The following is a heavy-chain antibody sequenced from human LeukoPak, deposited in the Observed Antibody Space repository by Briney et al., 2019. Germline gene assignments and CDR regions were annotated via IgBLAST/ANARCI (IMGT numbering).Heavy chain of an antibody. Sequence: GGSLRLSCVVSGFTFGSYWMSWVRQAPGKGLELVASVKQDGREKYYVDSVKGRFTISRDNAKNLLYLQMNSLRAEDTAVYYCAKDPRLGVVTGVDYWGQGTLSPSPQ. J-gene: IGHJ4*02. CDR1: GFTFGSYW. V-gene: IGHV3-7*03. CDR3: AKDPRLGVVTGVDY. D-gene: IGHD2-21*02. CDR2: VKQDGREK.